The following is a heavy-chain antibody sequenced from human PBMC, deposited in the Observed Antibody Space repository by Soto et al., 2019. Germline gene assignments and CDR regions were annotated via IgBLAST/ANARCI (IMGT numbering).Heavy chain of an antibody. CDR3: ARSIAAACTLPHHDAFDI. J-gene: IGHJ3*02. Sequence: QVQLVQSGAKVKKPGSSEKVSCKASGGTFSSYAISWVRQAPGQGLEWMGGIIPIFGTANYAQKFQGRVTITADESTSTAYMELSSLRSEDTAVYYCARSIAAACTLPHHDAFDIWGQGTMVTVSS. CDR2: IIPIFGTA. CDR1: GGTFSSYA. D-gene: IGHD6-13*01. V-gene: IGHV1-69*01.